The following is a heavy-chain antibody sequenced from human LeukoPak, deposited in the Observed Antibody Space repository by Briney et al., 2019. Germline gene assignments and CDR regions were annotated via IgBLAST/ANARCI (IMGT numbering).Heavy chain of an antibody. CDR3: AKDYTGTQDY. CDR2: ISYDGSNK. J-gene: IGHJ4*02. CDR1: GFTFSSYG. Sequence: GGSLRLSCAASGFTFSSYGMHWVRQAPGKGLEWVAVISYDGSNKYYADSVKGRFTISRDNSKNTLYLQMNSPRAEDTAVYYCAKDYTGTQDYWGQGTLVTVSS. V-gene: IGHV3-30*18.